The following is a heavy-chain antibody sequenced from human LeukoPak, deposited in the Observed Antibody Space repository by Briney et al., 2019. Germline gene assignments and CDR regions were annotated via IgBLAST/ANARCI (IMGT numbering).Heavy chain of an antibody. D-gene: IGHD1-26*01. CDR2: ISGSGGST. CDR1: GFTFSSYA. CDR3: AKDAGRAQWEPRGDGHYFDY. Sequence: GGSLRLSCAASGFTFSSYAMSWVRQAPGKGLEWVSAISGSGGSTYYADSVKGRFTISRDNSKNTLYLQMNSLRAEDTAVYYCAKDAGRAQWEPRGDGHYFDYWGQGTLVTVSS. J-gene: IGHJ4*02. V-gene: IGHV3-23*01.